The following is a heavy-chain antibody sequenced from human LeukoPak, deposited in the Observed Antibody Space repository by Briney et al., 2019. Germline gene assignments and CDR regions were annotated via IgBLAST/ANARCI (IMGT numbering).Heavy chain of an antibody. J-gene: IGHJ4*02. CDR3: ARRITIFGAEDY. Sequence: GASVKVSCKASGYTFTSYDIHWVRQAPGQGLEWMGWISAYNGNTNYAQKLQGRVTMTTDTSTSTAYVELRSLRSDDTAVYYCARRITIFGAEDYWGQGTLVTVSS. V-gene: IGHV1-18*01. CDR2: ISAYNGNT. D-gene: IGHD3-3*01. CDR1: GYTFTSYD.